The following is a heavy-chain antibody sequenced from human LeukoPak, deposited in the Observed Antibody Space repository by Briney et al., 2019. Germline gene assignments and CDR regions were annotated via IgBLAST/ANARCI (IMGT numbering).Heavy chain of an antibody. CDR3: ARDRPDAFDI. V-gene: IGHV3-33*01. CDR2: IWYDGSNK. D-gene: IGHD6-6*01. CDR1: GFSFSSNG. Sequence: GRSLILSCAASGFSFSSNGMHWVRQAPGKGLEWVAVIWYDGSNKYYADSVKGRFTISRDNSKNTLYLQMNSLRADDTAVYYCARDRPDAFDIWGQGTMVTVSS. J-gene: IGHJ3*02.